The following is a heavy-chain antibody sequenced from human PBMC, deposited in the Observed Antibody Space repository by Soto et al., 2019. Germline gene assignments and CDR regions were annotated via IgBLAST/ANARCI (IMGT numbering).Heavy chain of an antibody. CDR2: IYTSGST. CDR3: ARTPNYYDSSGYPLDY. Sequence: QVQLQESGPGLVKPSETLSLTCTVSGGSISSYYWSWIRQPAGKGLEWIGRIYTSGSTTYNPSLKSRVTMSVDTSKNQFSLKLSSVTAADTAVYYCARTPNYYDSSGYPLDYWGQGTLVTVSS. V-gene: IGHV4-4*07. J-gene: IGHJ4*02. D-gene: IGHD3-22*01. CDR1: GGSISSYY.